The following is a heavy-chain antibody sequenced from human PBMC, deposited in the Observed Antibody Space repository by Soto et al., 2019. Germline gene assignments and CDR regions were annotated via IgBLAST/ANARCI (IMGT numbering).Heavy chain of an antibody. CDR1: GGSISSGGYS. J-gene: IGHJ6*02. Sequence: QLQLRESGSGLVKPSETLSLTCTVSGGSISSGGYSWSWIRRSPEKGLEWIGCIYPTGTTYYHPSPKSRVTISVDTSRNQFSLNLTSVTAADTAVYYCARAPPGPSPRWVLWGQGTTVTVSS. V-gene: IGHV4-30-2*06. CDR3: ARAPPGPSPRWVL. D-gene: IGHD3-10*01. CDR2: IYPTGTT.